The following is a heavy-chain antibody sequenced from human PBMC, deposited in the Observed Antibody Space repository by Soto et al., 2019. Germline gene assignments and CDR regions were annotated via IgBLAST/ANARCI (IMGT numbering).Heavy chain of an antibody. V-gene: IGHV1-2*02. D-gene: IGHD1-1*01. CDR3: AIEPATAQPEGIDF. Sequence: ASVKVSCKASGYTFSDYYIHWVRQAPGQGLEWMGWINPNSGGTKYAPKFQGGVTMTRDTSITTAYMELSRLRSGDTAVYYCAIEPATAQPEGIDFWGQGTLVTVSS. J-gene: IGHJ4*02. CDR2: INPNSGGT. CDR1: GYTFSDYY.